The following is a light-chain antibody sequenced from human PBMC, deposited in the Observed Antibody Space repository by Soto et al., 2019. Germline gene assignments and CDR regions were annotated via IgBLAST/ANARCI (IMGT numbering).Light chain of an antibody. CDR2: EVR. V-gene: IGLV2-14*01. CDR3: SSYTTSSTLV. J-gene: IGLJ3*02. Sequence: QSALTQPASVSGSPGQSITISCTGSSSDVGVYNYVSWYQQRPGEAPKLIISEVRNRPSGTSYRFTGSKSGNTASLTISGLQAEDEADYYCSSYTTSSTLVFGGGTKLTVL. CDR1: SSDVGVYNY.